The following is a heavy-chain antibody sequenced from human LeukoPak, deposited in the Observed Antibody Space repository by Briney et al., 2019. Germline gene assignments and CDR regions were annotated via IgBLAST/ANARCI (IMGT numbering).Heavy chain of an antibody. V-gene: IGHV3-33*01. CDR2: IWYDGSNK. J-gene: IGHJ5*01. CDR1: GFPFSSYG. CDR3: ARGGYSSSTEFGS. D-gene: IGHD6-19*01. Sequence: GGSLRLSCAASGFPFSSYGTHWVRKAPGKGLEGVAVIWYDGSNKYYPDSVQGRLTISRDNSKNTLYLQVNSLRAEDTAVYYCARGGYSSSTEFGSWGQGTLVTVSS.